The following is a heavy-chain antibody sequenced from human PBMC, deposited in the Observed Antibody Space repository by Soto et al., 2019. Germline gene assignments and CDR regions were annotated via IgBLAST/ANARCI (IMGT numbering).Heavy chain of an antibody. V-gene: IGHV3-30*18. CDR2: ISYDGSNK. Sequence: GGSLRLSCAASGFTFSSYGMHWVRQAPGKGLEWVAVISYDGSNKYYADSVKGRFTISRDNSKNTLYLQMNSLRAEDTAVYYCAKDDCSGGSCWITPLSYYYGMDVWGQGTTVTVSS. CDR1: GFTFSSYG. CDR3: AKDDCSGGSCWITPLSYYYGMDV. D-gene: IGHD2-15*01. J-gene: IGHJ6*02.